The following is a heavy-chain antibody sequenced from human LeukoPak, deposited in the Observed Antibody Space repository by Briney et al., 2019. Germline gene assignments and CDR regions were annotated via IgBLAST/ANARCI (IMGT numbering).Heavy chain of an antibody. Sequence: SETLSLTCSVSGGSISNSYWNWIRQPPGKGLEWIGYISNGGATNTNPSLKSRVTLSVDTSKNELSLKLNSVTAADTAVYYCARRASRENYFGFWGQGTLVTVSS. D-gene: IGHD5-24*01. V-gene: IGHV4-59*08. CDR1: GGSISNSY. J-gene: IGHJ4*02. CDR3: ARRASRENYFGF. CDR2: ISNGGAT.